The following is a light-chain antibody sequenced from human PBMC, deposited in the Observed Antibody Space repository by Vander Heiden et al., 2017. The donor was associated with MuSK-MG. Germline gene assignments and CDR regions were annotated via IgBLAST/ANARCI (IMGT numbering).Light chain of an antibody. CDR2: DAS. J-gene: IGKJ2*01. CDR3: QQYHNFPFS. V-gene: IGKV1-33*01. CDR1: QDISNY. Sequence: DIQITHSPSSLSASVGDRVTITFQASQDISNYLNWYQHKPGKAPNLLIYDASKLETGAPSRFSGSESGTDFTFTISSLQPEDFGTYYCQQYHNFPFSFGQGTKVEIK.